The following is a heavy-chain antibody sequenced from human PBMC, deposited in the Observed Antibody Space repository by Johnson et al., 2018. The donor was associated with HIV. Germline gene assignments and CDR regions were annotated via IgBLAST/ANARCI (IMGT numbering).Heavy chain of an antibody. Sequence: VQLVESGGGLVQPGRSLRLSCAASGFTFDDYAMHWVRQAPGKGLEWVSGISWNRGRIGYADSVQGRFTISRDNAKNSLYLQMNSLRAGDTALYYCAKGATSGAHDAFDIWGQGTMVTVSS. CDR2: ISWNRGRI. J-gene: IGHJ3*02. CDR1: GFTFDDYA. CDR3: AKGATSGAHDAFDI. V-gene: IGHV3-9*01. D-gene: IGHD2-15*01.